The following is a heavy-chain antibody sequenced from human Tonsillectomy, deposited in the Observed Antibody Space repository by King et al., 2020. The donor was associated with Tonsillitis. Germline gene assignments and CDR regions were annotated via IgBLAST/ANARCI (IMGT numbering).Heavy chain of an antibody. Sequence: VQLQQWGAGLLKPSETLSLTCGVYGESFSGYYWSWIRQSPGKGLEWIGEINHTGRTNYNPSLKSRVTISVDTSKNQVSLKVNSVTAADTAVYFCARARFWSGYYPFDYWGPGTLVTVSS. CDR3: ARARFWSGYYPFDY. CDR1: GESFSGYY. D-gene: IGHD3-3*01. J-gene: IGHJ4*02. CDR2: INHTGRT. V-gene: IGHV4-34*01.